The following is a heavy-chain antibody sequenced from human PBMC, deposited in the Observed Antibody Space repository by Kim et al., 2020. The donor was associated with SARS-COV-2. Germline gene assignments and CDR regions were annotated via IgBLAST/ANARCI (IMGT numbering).Heavy chain of an antibody. D-gene: IGHD3-10*01. Sequence: GGSLRLSCTTSGFTFTGYAMSWVRQAPGKGLEWVSSIDGNDGATYYVDSVKGRFTISRDNSKNTLYLQMSTVRADDTALYYCMKGGWGVIGDHWGQGTLVTVSS. V-gene: IGHV3-23*01. CDR3: MKGGWGVIGDH. CDR2: IDGNDGAT. CDR1: GFTFTGYA. J-gene: IGHJ4*02.